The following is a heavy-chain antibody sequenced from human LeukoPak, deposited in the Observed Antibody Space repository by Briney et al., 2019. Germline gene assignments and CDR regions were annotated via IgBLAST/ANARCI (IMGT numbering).Heavy chain of an antibody. V-gene: IGHV3-9*01. Sequence: GGSLRLSCAASGFTFDDYAMHWVRQAPGKGLEWVSGISWNSGSIGYADSVKGRFTISRDNAKNSLYLQMNSVRAEDTALYYCAKDTGAMVATGADYWGQGTLVTVSS. CDR3: AKDTGAMVATGADY. CDR1: GFTFDDYA. CDR2: ISWNSGSI. D-gene: IGHD5-12*01. J-gene: IGHJ4*02.